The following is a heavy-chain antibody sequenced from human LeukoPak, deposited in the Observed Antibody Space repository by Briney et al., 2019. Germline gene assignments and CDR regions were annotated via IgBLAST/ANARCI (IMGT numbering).Heavy chain of an antibody. D-gene: IGHD3-22*01. V-gene: IGHV4-39*07. CDR1: GDSISTSKSY. Sequence: PSDTLSLTCTVSGDSISTSKSYWSWIRQPPGKGLEWIGEINHSGSTNYNPSLKSRVTISVDTSKNQFSLKLSSVTAADTAVYYCARRPRILLHLGSFWFDPWGQGTLVTVSS. J-gene: IGHJ5*02. CDR3: ARRPRILLHLGSFWFDP. CDR2: INHSGST.